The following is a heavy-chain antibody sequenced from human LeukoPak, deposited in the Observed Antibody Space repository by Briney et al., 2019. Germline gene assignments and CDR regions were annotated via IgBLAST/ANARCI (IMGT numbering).Heavy chain of an antibody. CDR1: GYTFTSYG. J-gene: IGHJ6*03. V-gene: IGHV1-18*01. D-gene: IGHD3-10*01. CDR2: ISAYNGNT. CDR3: ARGMVRGVIIYYYYMDV. Sequence: ASVKVSCKASGYTFTSYGISWVRQAPGQGLEWMGWISAYNGNTNYAQKLQGRVTMTTGTSTSTAYMELRSLRSDDTAVYYCARGMVRGVIIYYYYMDVWGKGTTVTVSS.